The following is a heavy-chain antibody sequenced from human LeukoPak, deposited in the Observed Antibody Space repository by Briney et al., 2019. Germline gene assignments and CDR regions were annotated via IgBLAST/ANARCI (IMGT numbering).Heavy chain of an antibody. CDR1: GFTFSNAW. J-gene: IGHJ3*02. CDR2: IKSKTDGGTT. Sequence: GGSLRLSCAASGFTFSNAWMSWVRQAPGKGLEWVGRIKSKTDGGTTVYTAPVKGRFTVSRDDSKTTLYLQMNSLKTEDTAVYYCTTHYWRGAFDIWGQGTMVTVSS. CDR3: TTHYWRGAFDI. D-gene: IGHD2-8*02. V-gene: IGHV3-15*01.